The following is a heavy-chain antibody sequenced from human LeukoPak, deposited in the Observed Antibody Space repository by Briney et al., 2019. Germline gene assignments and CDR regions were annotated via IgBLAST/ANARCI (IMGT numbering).Heavy chain of an antibody. D-gene: IGHD3-16*02. CDR2: IRSKANSYAT. J-gene: IGHJ4*02. CDR3: TTYDYVWGSYRYTDNRLHY. V-gene: IGHV3-73*01. Sequence: GGSLRLYCAASGFTFSGSAMHWVRQASGEGLEWVGRIRSKANSYATAYAASVKGRFTISRDDSKNTAYLQMNSLKTEDTAVYYCTTYDYVWGSYRYTDNRLHYWGQGTLVTVSS. CDR1: GFTFSGSA.